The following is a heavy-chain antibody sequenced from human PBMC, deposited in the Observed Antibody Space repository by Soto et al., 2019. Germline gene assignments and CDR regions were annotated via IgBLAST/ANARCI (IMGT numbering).Heavy chain of an antibody. J-gene: IGHJ4*02. CDR2: IFSNDEK. D-gene: IGHD3-22*01. Sequence: SGPTLVNPTETLTLTCTVSGFSLSNPRMGVSWIRQPPGKALEWLAHIFSNDEKSYSTSLKSRRTISRDTSKSQVVLTMTNMDPVDTATYYCARIQRISMIVVSKPYFDYWGQGALVTVSS. CDR1: GFSLSNPRMG. V-gene: IGHV2-26*01. CDR3: ARIQRISMIVVSKPYFDY.